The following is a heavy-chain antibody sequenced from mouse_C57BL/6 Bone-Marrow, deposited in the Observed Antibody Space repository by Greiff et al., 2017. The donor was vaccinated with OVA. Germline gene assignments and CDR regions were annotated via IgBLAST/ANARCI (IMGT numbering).Heavy chain of an antibody. V-gene: IGHV1-54*01. J-gene: IGHJ1*03. D-gene: IGHD2-4*01. CDR2: INPGSGGT. CDR1: GYAFTNYL. CDR3: ASSRYDYDLYWYFDV. Sequence: VQLQQSGAELVRPGTSVKVSCKASGYAFTNYLIEWVKQRPGQGLEWIGVINPGSGGTNYNEKFKSKATLTVDTSSSTAYMQLSSLTSEDSAVYYCASSRYDYDLYWYFDVWGTGTTVTVSS.